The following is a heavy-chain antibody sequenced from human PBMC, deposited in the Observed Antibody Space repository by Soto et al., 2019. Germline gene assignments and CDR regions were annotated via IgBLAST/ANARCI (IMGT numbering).Heavy chain of an antibody. CDR1: GYTFTGYY. Sequence: QVQLVQSGAEVKKPGASVKVSCKASGYTFTGYYIHWVRQAPGQGLGWMGWINPNRGGTNYAPKFRGWVTMTRDTSINIAHIDLSRLIPDDTAVYYCAREKEAFDYWGQGTLVTVSS. CDR2: INPNRGGT. V-gene: IGHV1-2*04. CDR3: AREKEAFDY. J-gene: IGHJ4*02.